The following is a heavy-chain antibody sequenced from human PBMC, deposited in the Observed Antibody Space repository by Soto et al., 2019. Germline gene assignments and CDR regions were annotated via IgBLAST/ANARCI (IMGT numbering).Heavy chain of an antibody. J-gene: IGHJ4*02. D-gene: IGHD6-19*01. CDR1: GFTFSNVW. V-gene: IGHV3-15*07. CDR3: TPLALKYNSDWYPLSD. Sequence: EVQLVESGGGLVKPGGSLRLSCAGSGFTFSNVWMNWVRQAPGKGLEWVGRIKSETDGGTIDYAAPVKGRFTISRDDSNNTLNLQMNSLKTEDTATYYCTPLALKYNSDWYPLSDWGQGTRVTVSS. CDR2: IKSETDGGTI.